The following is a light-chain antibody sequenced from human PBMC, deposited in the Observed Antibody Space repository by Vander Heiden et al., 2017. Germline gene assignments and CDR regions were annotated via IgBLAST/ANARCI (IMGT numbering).Light chain of an antibody. Sequence: QSALTQPRSVSGSPGQSVTISCTGTSSDVGGYNYVSWYQQHPGKAPKLMIYVVSKRPSGVPDRFSGSKSGNTDSPTISGLQAEDEADYDGCSYEGSYTFEVVFGGGTKLTVL. CDR1: SSDVGGYNY. CDR3: CSYEGSYTFEVV. CDR2: VVS. J-gene: IGLJ3*02. V-gene: IGLV2-11*01.